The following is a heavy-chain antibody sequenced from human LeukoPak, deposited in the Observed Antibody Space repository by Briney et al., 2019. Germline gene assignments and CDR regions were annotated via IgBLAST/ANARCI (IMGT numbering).Heavy chain of an antibody. J-gene: IGHJ3*02. Sequence: PGRSLRLSCAASGFTFSSYGMHWVRQAPGKGLEWVAIIWYDGSNKYYADSVKGRFTISRDNSKNTLYLQMNSLRAEDTAVCYCARDMATINYAFDIWGQGTMVTVSS. CDR2: IWYDGSNK. CDR3: ARDMATINYAFDI. CDR1: GFTFSSYG. D-gene: IGHD5-24*01. V-gene: IGHV3-33*01.